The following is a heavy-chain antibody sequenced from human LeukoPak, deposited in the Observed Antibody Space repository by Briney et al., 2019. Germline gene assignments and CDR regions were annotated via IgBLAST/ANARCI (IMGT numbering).Heavy chain of an antibody. CDR3: ARGIDCSGGSCYLDY. Sequence: SETLSLTCAVPGGSISSGAYSWSWIRQPPGKGLEWIGYINHSGSTYYNASLKSRVTISVDRSKNQFSLKLSSVTAADTAVYYCARGIDCSGGSCYLDYWGQGTLVTVSS. CDR2: INHSGST. D-gene: IGHD2-15*01. J-gene: IGHJ4*02. V-gene: IGHV4-30-2*01. CDR1: GGSISSGAYS.